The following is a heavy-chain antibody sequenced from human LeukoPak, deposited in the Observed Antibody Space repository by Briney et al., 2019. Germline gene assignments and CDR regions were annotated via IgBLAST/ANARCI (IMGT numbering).Heavy chain of an antibody. CDR1: GVNFITRA. V-gene: IGHV3-23*01. J-gene: IGHJ4*01. Sequence: PGGSLRLSCAASGVNFITRAMTWVRQTPGKGLEWVASISGSAITTHYAESVKGRFTISRDNSKNTLFLQMNNLRADDTAVYYCAKGVMTMVITYFDHWGHGTLVAVSS. CDR3: AKGVMTMVITYFDH. CDR2: ISGSAITT. D-gene: IGHD4/OR15-4a*01.